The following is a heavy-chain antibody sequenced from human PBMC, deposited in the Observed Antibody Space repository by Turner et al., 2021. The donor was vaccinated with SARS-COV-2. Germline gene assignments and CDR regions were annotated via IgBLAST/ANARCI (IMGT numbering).Heavy chain of an antibody. V-gene: IGHV4-39*01. D-gene: IGHD4-4*01. J-gene: IGHJ6*03. CDR3: ARVKSTVTTYYYYYMDV. CDR2: VYYRGNT. CDR1: GGSTSSSSYY. Sequence: QLQLQESGPGLVKPSETLSLTCSVSGGSTSSSSYYWGWTRQPPGKGPEWMGSVYYRGNTYYNPSLESQVTVSVDTSNNQFSLKLNSVTAADTAVYYCARVKSTVTTYYYYYMDVWGKGTTVTVSS.